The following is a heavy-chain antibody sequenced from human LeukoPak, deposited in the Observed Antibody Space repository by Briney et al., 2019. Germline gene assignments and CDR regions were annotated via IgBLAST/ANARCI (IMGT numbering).Heavy chain of an antibody. J-gene: IGHJ5*02. Sequence: SETLSLTCTVSGDSINAYYWGWIRQPPGKGLEWIGYIYFSGTTRYNPSLESRVTISVDTSKNQFSLKLSSVTAADTAVYYCARRRAEGGSNGHYNWFDPWGQGILVTVSS. CDR3: ARRRAEGGSNGHYNWFDP. V-gene: IGHV4-59*08. CDR1: GDSINAYY. CDR2: IYFSGTT. D-gene: IGHD6-13*01.